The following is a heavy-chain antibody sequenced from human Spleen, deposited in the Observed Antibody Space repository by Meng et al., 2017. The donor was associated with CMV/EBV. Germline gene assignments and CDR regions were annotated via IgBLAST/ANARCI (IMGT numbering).Heavy chain of an antibody. CDR3: ARGAGDYYDQEAFDI. Sequence: ASVKVSCKASGYTFTGYYMHWVRQAPGQGLEWMGRINPNNGGTNYAQKFQGRVTMTRDTSISTAYMELSSLRSEDTAIYYCARGAGDYYDQEAFDIWGQGTMVTVSS. V-gene: IGHV1-2*06. CDR2: INPNNGGT. CDR1: GYTFTGYY. J-gene: IGHJ3*02. D-gene: IGHD3-22*01.